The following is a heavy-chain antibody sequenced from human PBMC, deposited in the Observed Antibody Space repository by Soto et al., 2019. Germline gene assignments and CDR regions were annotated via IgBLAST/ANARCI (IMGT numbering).Heavy chain of an antibody. CDR3: AGGVTVVKSFHYGYVDL. Sequence: QVQLVQSGAEVKKPGSSVQDSCKASGGTFSSYAISWVRQAPGQGLEWIGGIIPIFGTANYAQKFQGRVTITADESTSTAYMELSSPRSEDTAVYYCAGGVTVVKSFHYGYVDLLGRGTLVTVSS. CDR1: GGTFSSYA. J-gene: IGHJ2*01. CDR2: IIPIFGTA. D-gene: IGHD2-15*01. V-gene: IGHV1-69*12.